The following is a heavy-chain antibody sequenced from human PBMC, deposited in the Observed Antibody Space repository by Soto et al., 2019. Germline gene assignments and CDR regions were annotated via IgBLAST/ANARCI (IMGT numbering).Heavy chain of an antibody. J-gene: IGHJ4*02. CDR1: GFTFSKAW. Sequence: GSLRLSCATSGFTFSKAWVGWVRQAPGKGLEWVGRIMSKTDGGTTDYAAPVKGRFTISRDDSKSTLYLQMNSLKTEDTAFYYCTTDSGMSPYSFDYWGQGTLVTVSS. D-gene: IGHD1-26*01. V-gene: IGHV3-15*01. CDR3: TTDSGMSPYSFDY. CDR2: IMSKTDGGTT.